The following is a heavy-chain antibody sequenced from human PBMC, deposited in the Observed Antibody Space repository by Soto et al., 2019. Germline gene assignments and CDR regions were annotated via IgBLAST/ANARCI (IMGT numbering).Heavy chain of an antibody. CDR2: ISGSGGST. V-gene: IGHV3-23*01. CDR1: GFTFSSHA. CDR3: AKDLASGSYFYYYYYYGMDV. Sequence: EVQLLESGGGLVQPGGSLRLSCAASGFTFSSHAMSWVRQAPGKGLEWVSAISGSGGSTYYADSVKGRFTISRDNSKNKLYLQMNSLRAEDTAVYYCAKDLASGSYFYYYYYYGMDVWGQGTTVTVSS. D-gene: IGHD1-26*01. J-gene: IGHJ6*02.